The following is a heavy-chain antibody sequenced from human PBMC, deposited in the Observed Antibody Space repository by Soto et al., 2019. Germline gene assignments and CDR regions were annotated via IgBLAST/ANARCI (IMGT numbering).Heavy chain of an antibody. Sequence: SVKVSCKASGGTFSSYAISWVRQAPGQGLEWMGGIIPIFGTANYAQKFQGRVTITADESTSTAYMELSSLRSEDTAVYYCARGALNIVLLPAAYRARNWFDPWGQGTLATVSS. CDR1: GGTFSSYA. CDR2: IIPIFGTA. D-gene: IGHD2-2*01. V-gene: IGHV1-69*13. J-gene: IGHJ5*02. CDR3: ARGALNIVLLPAAYRARNWFDP.